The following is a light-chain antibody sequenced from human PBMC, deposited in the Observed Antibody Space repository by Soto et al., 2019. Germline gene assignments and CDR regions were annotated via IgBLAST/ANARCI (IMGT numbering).Light chain of an antibody. Sequence: EIVLTQSPGTLSLSPGERATLSCRASQNLSSGYLAWYRQRPGQAPRILIYAASSRATGIPDRFIGSGSGTDFTLTISRLEPKDFAVYYCQQYDTSPRTFGRGTKVE. J-gene: IGKJ1*01. CDR3: QQYDTSPRT. CDR2: AAS. V-gene: IGKV3-20*01. CDR1: QNLSSGY.